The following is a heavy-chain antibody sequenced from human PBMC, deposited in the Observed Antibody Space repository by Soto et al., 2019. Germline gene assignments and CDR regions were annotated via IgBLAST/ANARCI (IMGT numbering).Heavy chain of an antibody. D-gene: IGHD4-17*01. CDR1: GGSFSGYY. V-gene: IGHV4-34*01. CDR3: VRVLYGGHAYYYYYGMDV. Sequence: PSETLSLTCAVYGGSFSGYYWTWIRQPPGTGLEWIGEINHSGSTNYNPSLKSRVTISVDNFKNQFSLKLSSVTAADTAVYYCVRVLYGGHAYYYYYGMDVWGQGTTVTVCS. J-gene: IGHJ6*02. CDR2: INHSGST.